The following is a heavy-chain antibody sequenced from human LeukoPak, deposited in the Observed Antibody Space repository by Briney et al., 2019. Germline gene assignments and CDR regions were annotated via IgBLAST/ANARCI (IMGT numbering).Heavy chain of an antibody. CDR1: GYTFTSYG. CDR3: ARDWDTTYYMDV. CDR2: ISAYNGNT. V-gene: IGHV1-18*01. Sequence: ASVKVSCKASGYTFTSYGISWVRQAPGQGLEWMGWISAYNGNTNYAQKLQGRVTMTTDTSTSTAHMELWSLRSDDTAVYYCARDWDTTYYMDVWGKGTTVTVSS. D-gene: IGHD5-18*01. J-gene: IGHJ6*03.